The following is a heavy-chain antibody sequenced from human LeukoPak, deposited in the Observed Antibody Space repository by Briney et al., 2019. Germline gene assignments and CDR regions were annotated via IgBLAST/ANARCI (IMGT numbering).Heavy chain of an antibody. V-gene: IGHV4-4*07. CDR3: ARSSSGYLRYYFDY. CDR1: GGSISSYY. CDR2: IYTSGST. D-gene: IGHD3-22*01. J-gene: IGHJ4*02. Sequence: PSETLSLTCTVSGGSISSYYWSWIRQPAGKGLEWIGRIYTSGSTNYNPSLKSRVTISLDTSKNQFSLKPSSVTAADTAVYYCARSSSGYLRYYFDYWGQGTLVTVSS.